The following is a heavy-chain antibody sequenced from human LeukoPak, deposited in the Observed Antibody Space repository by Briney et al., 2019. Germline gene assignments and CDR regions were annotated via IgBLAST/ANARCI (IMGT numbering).Heavy chain of an antibody. V-gene: IGHV1-69*13. J-gene: IGHJ6*03. CDR3: ARASNDYDFWSGYWYYYMDV. CDR1: GGTFSSYA. CDR2: IIPIFGTA. Sequence: GASVKVSCKASGGTFSSYAISWVRQAPGQGLEWMGGIIPIFGTANYAQKFQGRVTITADESTSTAYMELSSLRSEDTAVYYCARASNDYDFWSGYWYYYMDVWGKGTTVTVSS. D-gene: IGHD3-3*01.